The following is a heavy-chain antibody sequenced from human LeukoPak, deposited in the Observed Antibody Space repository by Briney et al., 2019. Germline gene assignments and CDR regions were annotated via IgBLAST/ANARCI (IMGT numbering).Heavy chain of an antibody. V-gene: IGHV1-69*04. J-gene: IGHJ4*02. Sequence: ASVKVSCKASGGTFSSYAISWVRQAPGQGLEWMGRIIPILGIANYAQKFQGRVTITADKSTSTAYMELSSLRSEDTAVYYCASRGYSGYDWGYYFDYWGQGTLVTVSS. D-gene: IGHD5-12*01. CDR1: GGTFSSYA. CDR3: ASRGYSGYDWGYYFDY. CDR2: IIPILGIA.